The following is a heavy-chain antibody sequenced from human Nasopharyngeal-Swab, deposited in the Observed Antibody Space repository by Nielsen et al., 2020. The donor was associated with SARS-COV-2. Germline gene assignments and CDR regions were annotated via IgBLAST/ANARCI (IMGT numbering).Heavy chain of an antibody. CDR1: GGTFSSYA. CDR2: IIPIFGTA. V-gene: IGHV1-69*01. D-gene: IGHD6-13*01. CDR3: ARLPGIAAAGRERYYYYYMDV. Sequence: VSCKASGGTFSSYAISWVRQAPGQGLEWMGGIIPIFGTANYAQKFQGRVTITADESTSTAYMELSSLRSEDTAVYYCARLPGIAAAGRERYYYYYMDVWGKGTTVTVSS. J-gene: IGHJ6*03.